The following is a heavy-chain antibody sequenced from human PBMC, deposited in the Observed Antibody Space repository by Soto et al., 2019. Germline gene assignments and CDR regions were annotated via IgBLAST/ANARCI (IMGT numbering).Heavy chain of an antibody. D-gene: IGHD3-22*01. CDR3: ARLSAAQHYYDSSGYYYVGWGSFDP. CDR2: IYPGDSDT. CDR1: GYSFTSYW. J-gene: IGHJ5*02. Sequence: GESLKISCKGSGYSFTSYWIGWVRQMPGKGLEWMGIIYPGDSDTRYSPSFQGQVTISADKSISTAYLQWSSLKASDTAMYYGARLSAAQHYYDSSGYYYVGWGSFDPWGQGTLVTVSS. V-gene: IGHV5-51*01.